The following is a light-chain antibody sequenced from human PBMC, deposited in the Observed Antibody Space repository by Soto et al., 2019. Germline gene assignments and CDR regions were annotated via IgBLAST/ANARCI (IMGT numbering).Light chain of an antibody. CDR2: GAS. CDR3: QQYGSSPPYT. CDR1: QSVSSSY. V-gene: IGKV3-20*01. J-gene: IGKJ2*01. Sequence: EIVLTQSPGTLSLSPGERATLSCRASQSVSSSYLAWYQQKPGKAPRLLIYGASSRATGIPDRFSGSGSGTDFTLTISGLEPEDFAVYYCQQYGSSPPYTFGQGTKLEIK.